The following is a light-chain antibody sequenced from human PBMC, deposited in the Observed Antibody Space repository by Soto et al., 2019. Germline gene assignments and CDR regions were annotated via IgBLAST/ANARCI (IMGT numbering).Light chain of an antibody. V-gene: IGKV1-39*01. CDR3: QQSYRSPYT. J-gene: IGKJ2*01. Sequence: IQMTQSPSSLSASVGDSVTVTCRASQSINIYLNWYQQKPGKAPTLLIYGASSLQSGVPSRFTGGGSRTDFTLNISSLQPGDFATDYCQQSYRSPYTFGQGTKLEIK. CDR2: GAS. CDR1: QSINIY.